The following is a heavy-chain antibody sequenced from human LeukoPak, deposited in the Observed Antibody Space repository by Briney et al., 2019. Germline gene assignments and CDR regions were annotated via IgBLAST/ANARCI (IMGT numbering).Heavy chain of an antibody. CDR2: IHYSGST. J-gene: IGHJ4*02. CDR1: GGSISSYY. V-gene: IGHV4-59*01. CDR3: ARGSITFGGVSDY. D-gene: IGHD3-16*01. Sequence: PSETLSLTCTVSGGSISSYYWSWIRQPPGKGLERIGYIHYSGSTNYNPSLKSRVTISVDTSKNQFSLKLSSVTAADTAVYYCARGSITFGGVSDYWGQGTLVTVSS.